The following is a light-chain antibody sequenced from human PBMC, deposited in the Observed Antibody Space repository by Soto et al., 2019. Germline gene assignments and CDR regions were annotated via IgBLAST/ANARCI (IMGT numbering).Light chain of an antibody. CDR1: QNVLYRSNNKNY. V-gene: IGKV4-1*01. CDR3: QQYYSTPCT. Sequence: EIVMTQSPDSLAVFLGERATINCKASQNVLYRSNNKNYLAWFQQKPGQPPKLLIYWASTREFGVPDRFNGSGSGTDFTLTISSLQAEDVAVYYCQQYYSTPCTFGQGTKVEIK. CDR2: WAS. J-gene: IGKJ2*02.